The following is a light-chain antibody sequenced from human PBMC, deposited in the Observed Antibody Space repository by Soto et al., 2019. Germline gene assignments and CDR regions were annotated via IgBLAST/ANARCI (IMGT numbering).Light chain of an antibody. J-gene: IGKJ5*01. CDR3: QQYENSPIT. CDR1: QSLSSNF. Sequence: EIVLTHSPGILSLSPGERASLSCGASQSLSSNFLAWYQQKPGQAPRLLIYGASSRATGIPDRFSGTGSETDFTLTINRLEPEDFAVYYCQQYENSPITFGQGTRLEIK. V-gene: IGKV3-20*01. CDR2: GAS.